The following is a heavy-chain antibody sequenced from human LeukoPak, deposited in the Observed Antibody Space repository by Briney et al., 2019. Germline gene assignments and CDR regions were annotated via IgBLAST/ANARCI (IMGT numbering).Heavy chain of an antibody. D-gene: IGHD3-10*01. CDR2: IYYSGST. CDR3: ARVISRSDS. CDR1: GGSISSYY. V-gene: IGHV4-59*12. J-gene: IGHJ4*02. Sequence: SETLSLTCTVSGGSISSYYWSWIRQPPGKGLEWIGYIYYSGSTNYNPSLKSRVTISVDTSKNQFSLKLSSVTAADTAVYYCARVISRSDSWGQGTLVTVPS.